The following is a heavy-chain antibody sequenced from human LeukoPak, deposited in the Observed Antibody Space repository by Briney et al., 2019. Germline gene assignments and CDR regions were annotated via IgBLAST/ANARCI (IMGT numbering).Heavy chain of an antibody. CDR1: GFTFSTYW. D-gene: IGHD4-17*01. J-gene: IGHJ5*02. CDR2: IKEDGSEK. Sequence: GGSLRLSCAASGFTFSTYWMSWVRQAPGKGLEWVANIKEDGSEKNYVDSVKGRFTISRDNTKNSVYLQMNSLRAEDTAVYYCARSSHYGDYWFDPWGQGTLVTVSS. V-gene: IGHV3-7*01. CDR3: ARSSHYGDYWFDP.